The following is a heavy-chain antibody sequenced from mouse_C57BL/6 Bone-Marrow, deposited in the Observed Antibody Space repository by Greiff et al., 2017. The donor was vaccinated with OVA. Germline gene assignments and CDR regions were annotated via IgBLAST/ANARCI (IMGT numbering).Heavy chain of an antibody. J-gene: IGHJ3*01. CDR2: ISSGGSYT. V-gene: IGHV5-6*01. CDR1: GFTFSSYG. Sequence: EVQGVESGGDLVKPGGSLKLSCAASGFTFSSYGMSWVRQTPDKRLEWVATISSGGSYTYYPDSVKGRFTISRDNAKNTLYLQMSSLKSEDTAMYYCARRAWLRGQGTLVTVSA. D-gene: IGHD2-2*01. CDR3: ARRAWL.